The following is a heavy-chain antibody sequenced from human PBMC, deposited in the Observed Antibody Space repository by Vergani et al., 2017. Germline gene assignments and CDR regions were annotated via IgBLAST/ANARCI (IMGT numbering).Heavy chain of an antibody. CDR2: ISSSSSYI. D-gene: IGHD5-18*01. Sequence: EVQLVESGGGLVKPGGSLRLSCAASGFTFSSYSMNWVRQAPGKGLEWVSSISSSSSYIYYADSVKGRFTISRDNAKNSLYLQMNSLRAEDTAVYYCARDSRISGYSYGSWFYPWGQGTLVTVSS. CDR3: ARDSRISGYSYGSWFYP. V-gene: IGHV3-21*01. CDR1: GFTFSSYS. J-gene: IGHJ5*02.